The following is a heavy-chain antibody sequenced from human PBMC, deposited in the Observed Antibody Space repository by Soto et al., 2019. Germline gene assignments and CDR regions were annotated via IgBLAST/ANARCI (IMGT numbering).Heavy chain of an antibody. V-gene: IGHV3-33*01. CDR2: IWYDGSNK. D-gene: IGHD2-2*01. CDR3: ARDYCSSTSCYPPYWFDP. J-gene: IGHJ5*02. CDR1: GFTFSSYG. Sequence: GGSLRLSCAASGFTFSSYGMHWVRQAPGKGLEWVAVIWYDGSNKYYADSVKGRFTISRDNSKNTLYLQMNSLRAEDTAVYYCARDYCSSTSCYPPYWFDPRGQGILVTVSS.